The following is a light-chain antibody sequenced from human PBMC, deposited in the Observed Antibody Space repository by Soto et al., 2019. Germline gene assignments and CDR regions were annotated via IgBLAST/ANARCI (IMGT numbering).Light chain of an antibody. CDR2: EVT. V-gene: IGLV2-14*01. Sequence: QSALTQPASVSGSPGQSITISCTGTNNDVGAYPYVSWYQQHPGTAPKLIIYEVTNRPSGISDRFSGSKSGNTAYLTISGLQAEDESDYYCSSFATSGTTVIFGGGTKVTVL. CDR3: SSFATSGTTVI. CDR1: NNDVGAYPY. J-gene: IGLJ2*01.